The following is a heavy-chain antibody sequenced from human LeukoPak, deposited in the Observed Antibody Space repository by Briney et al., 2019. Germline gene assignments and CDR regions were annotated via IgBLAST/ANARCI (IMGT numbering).Heavy chain of an antibody. CDR2: IYSGGST. D-gene: IGHD3-22*01. V-gene: IGHV3-66*01. CDR3: ARDSGYYYDSSGYD. J-gene: IGHJ4*02. Sequence: GGSLRLSCAASGFTVSSNYMSWVRQAPGKGLEWVSVIYSGGSTYYADSVKGRFTVSRDNSKNTLYLQMNSLRAEDTAVYYCARDSGYYYDSSGYDWGQGTLVTVSS. CDR1: GFTVSSNY.